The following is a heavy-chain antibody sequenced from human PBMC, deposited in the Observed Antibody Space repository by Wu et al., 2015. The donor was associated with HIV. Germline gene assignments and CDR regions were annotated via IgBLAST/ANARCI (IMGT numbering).Heavy chain of an antibody. CDR2: IIPIFGTA. CDR3: ARGVIKGYLLHNWFDP. V-gene: IGHV1-69*05. CDR1: GGTFSSYA. D-gene: IGHD5-18*01. Sequence: QVQLVQSGAEVKKPGSSVKVSCKASGGTFSSYAISWVRQAPGQGLEWMGGIIPIFGTANYAQKFQGRVTITTDESTSTAYMELSSLRSEDTAVYYCARGVIKGYLLHNWFDPVGPGNPGHRLL. J-gene: IGHJ5*02.